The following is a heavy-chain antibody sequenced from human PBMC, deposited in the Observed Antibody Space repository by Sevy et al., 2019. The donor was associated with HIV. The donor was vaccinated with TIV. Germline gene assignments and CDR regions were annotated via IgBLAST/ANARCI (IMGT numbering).Heavy chain of an antibody. Sequence: GGSLRLSCAASGFTFSSYSMNWVRQAPGKGLEWVSYISSSSSTIYYADSVKGRFTISRDNAKNSLYLQMNSLRDEDXXXXXXXRXYCXXXXXXXXYYYGMDVWGQGTTVTVSS. CDR3: XRXYCXXXXXXXXYYYGMDV. CDR1: GFTFSSYS. CDR2: ISSSSSTI. J-gene: IGHJ6*02. D-gene: IGHD2-21*01. V-gene: IGHV3-48*02.